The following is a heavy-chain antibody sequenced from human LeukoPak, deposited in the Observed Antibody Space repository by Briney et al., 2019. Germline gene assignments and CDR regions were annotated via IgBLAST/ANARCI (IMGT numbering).Heavy chain of an antibody. J-gene: IGHJ4*02. D-gene: IGHD4-23*01. CDR1: GFTFSNYW. CDR2: IKQDGSQK. V-gene: IGHV3-7*01. CDR3: ARAPYGANSPSDY. Sequence: GGSLRLSCAASGFTFSNYWMSWVRQAPGKGLEWVANIKQDGSQKYYVDSVKGRFTISRDSANNSLCLQINSLRAEDTAVYYCARAPYGANSPSDYWGQGTLVTVSS.